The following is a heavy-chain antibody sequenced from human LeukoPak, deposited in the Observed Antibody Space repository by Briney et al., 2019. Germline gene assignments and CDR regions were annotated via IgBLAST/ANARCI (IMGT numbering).Heavy chain of an antibody. Sequence: ASVKVSCKASGYTFTGYYMHWVRQAPGQGLEWMGIINPSGGSTSYAQKFQGRVTMTRDMSTSTVYMELSSLRSEDTAVYYCARDKGLGDAFDIWGQGTMVTVSS. CDR2: INPSGGST. CDR3: ARDKGLGDAFDI. J-gene: IGHJ3*02. D-gene: IGHD1-26*01. CDR1: GYTFTGYY. V-gene: IGHV1-46*01.